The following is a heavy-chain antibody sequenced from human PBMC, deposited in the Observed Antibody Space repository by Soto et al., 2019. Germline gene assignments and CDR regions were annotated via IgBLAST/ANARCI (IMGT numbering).Heavy chain of an antibody. D-gene: IGHD2-2*01. CDR2: IYSGGST. Sequence: GGSLRLSCAASGFTFSSYWMHWVRQAPGKGLVWVSIIYSGGSTYYADSVKGRFTISRDNSKNTLYLQMNFLRAEDTAVYYCARDPNQSLYVFDIWGQGTMVTVSS. CDR1: GFTFSSYW. V-gene: IGHV3-66*01. J-gene: IGHJ3*02. CDR3: ARDPNQSLYVFDI.